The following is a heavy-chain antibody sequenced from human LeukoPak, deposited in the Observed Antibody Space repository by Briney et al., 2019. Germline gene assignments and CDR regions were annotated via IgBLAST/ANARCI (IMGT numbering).Heavy chain of an antibody. Sequence: GGSLRLSCAESGFTFSSYGMHWVRQAPGKGLEWVAVILYDGSNKYYADSVKGRFTISRDNSKNTLFLQMNSLRAEDTAVYYCARPDYDSGGYYDYWGQGTLVTVSS. J-gene: IGHJ4*02. CDR3: ARPDYDSGGYYDY. V-gene: IGHV3-33*01. D-gene: IGHD3-22*01. CDR2: ILYDGSNK. CDR1: GFTFSSYG.